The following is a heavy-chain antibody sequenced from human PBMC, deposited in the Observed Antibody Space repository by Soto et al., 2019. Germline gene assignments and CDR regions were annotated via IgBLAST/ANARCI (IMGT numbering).Heavy chain of an antibody. CDR1: GFTFSSYG. V-gene: IGHV3-30*18. CDR3: AKRSDGGYVGYDY. D-gene: IGHD5-12*01. Sequence: GGSLRLSSAASGFTFSSYGMHWVRQAPGKGLEWVAVISYDGSNKYYADSVKGRFTISRDNSKNTLYLQMNSLRAEDTAVYYCAKRSDGGYVGYDYWGQGTLVTVSS. CDR2: ISYDGSNK. J-gene: IGHJ4*02.